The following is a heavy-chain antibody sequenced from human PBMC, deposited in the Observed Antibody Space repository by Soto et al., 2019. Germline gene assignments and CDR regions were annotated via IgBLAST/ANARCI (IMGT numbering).Heavy chain of an antibody. CDR3: TTLRFLEWLLTD. Sequence: GGSLRLSCAASGFTFSNAWMIWVRQAPGKGLEWVGRIKSKTDGGTTDYAAPVKGRFTISRDDSKNTLYLQMNSLKTEDTAVYYCTTLRFLEWLLTDWGQGTRVTVSS. CDR1: GFTFSNAW. V-gene: IGHV3-15*01. CDR2: IKSKTDGGTT. D-gene: IGHD3-3*01. J-gene: IGHJ4*02.